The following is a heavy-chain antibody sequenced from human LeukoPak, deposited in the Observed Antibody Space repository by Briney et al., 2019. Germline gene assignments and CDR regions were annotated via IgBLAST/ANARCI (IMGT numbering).Heavy chain of an antibody. J-gene: IGHJ6*03. V-gene: IGHV1-18*01. Sequence: ASVKVSCKASGYTFTSYGISWVRQAPGQGLEWMGWISAYNGSTNYAQKLQGRVTMTTDTSTSTAYMELRSLRSDDTAVYYCARAPTVTTLYYYYYYYMDVWGKGTTVTVSS. CDR2: ISAYNGST. D-gene: IGHD4-11*01. CDR1: GYTFTSYG. CDR3: ARAPTVTTLYYYYYYYMDV.